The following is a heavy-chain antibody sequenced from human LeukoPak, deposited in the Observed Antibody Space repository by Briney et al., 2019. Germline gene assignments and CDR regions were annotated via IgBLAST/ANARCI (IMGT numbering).Heavy chain of an antibody. Sequence: PSETLSLTCTVSGGSISSYYWSWIRQPPGKGLEWIAFIHSSGSTGYNPSLKSRVTISVDTSKNHFSLKVTSMTAADTGVYYCARSLPGAIGAADVWGQGTLVTVSS. V-gene: IGHV4-59*01. CDR3: ARSLPGAIGAADV. CDR1: GGSISSYY. D-gene: IGHD6-13*01. CDR2: IHSSGST. J-gene: IGHJ4*02.